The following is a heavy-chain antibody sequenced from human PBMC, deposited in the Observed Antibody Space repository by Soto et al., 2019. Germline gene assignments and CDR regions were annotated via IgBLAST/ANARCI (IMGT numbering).Heavy chain of an antibody. J-gene: IGHJ6*02. V-gene: IGHV1-3*01. CDR3: AKGPSKRDCSSNSCQTNYYYYSGMDV. D-gene: IGHD2-2*01. Sequence: GASVKVSCKASGYTFTSYAMHWVRQAPGQRLEWMGWINAGNGNTKYSQKFQGRITITSDTSASTAYMELSSLRSEDTAVYYCAKGPSKRDCSSNSCQTNYYYYSGMDVWGQGTTVTVSS. CDR1: GYTFTSYA. CDR2: INAGNGNT.